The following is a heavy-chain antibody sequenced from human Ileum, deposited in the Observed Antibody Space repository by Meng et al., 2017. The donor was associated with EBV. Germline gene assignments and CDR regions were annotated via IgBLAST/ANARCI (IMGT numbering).Heavy chain of an antibody. CDR2: IYYSGST. V-gene: IGHV4-59*08. J-gene: IGHJ4*02. CDR3: ARGGWSLDY. Sequence: QVQLKGSGPGLVKPSETLSLTCTVSGGSISSYYWSWIRQPPGKGLERIGYIYYSGSTNYNPSLKSRVTISVDTSKNQFSLNLSSVTAADTAVYYCARGGWSLDYWGQGTLVTVSS. CDR1: GGSISSYY. D-gene: IGHD2-15*01.